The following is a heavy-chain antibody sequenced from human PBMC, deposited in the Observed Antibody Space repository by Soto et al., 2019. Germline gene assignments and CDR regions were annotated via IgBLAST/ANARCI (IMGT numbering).Heavy chain of an antibody. CDR2: INSDGSST. J-gene: IGHJ4*02. CDR3: ASGWFGELQDDY. Sequence: GESLKISCAASGFTFSSYWMHWVRQAPGKGLVWVSRINSDGSSTSYADSVKGRFTISRDNAKNTLYLQMNSLRAEDTAVYYCASGWFGELQDDYWGQGTLVTVSS. V-gene: IGHV3-74*01. CDR1: GFTFSSYW. D-gene: IGHD3-10*01.